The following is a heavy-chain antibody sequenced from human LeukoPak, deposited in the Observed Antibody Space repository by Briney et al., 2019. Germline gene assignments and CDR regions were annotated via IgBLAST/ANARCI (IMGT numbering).Heavy chain of an antibody. D-gene: IGHD3-10*01. CDR2: IYWDDDK. CDR1: GFSLSTSGVG. V-gene: IGHV2-5*02. Sequence: SGPTLVNPTQTLTLTCTFSGFSLSTSGVGVGWIRQPPGKALEWLALIYWDDDKRYSPSLKSRLTITKDTSKNQVVLTMTNVDPVDTATYYCAHSTYYYGSGSYYMPDYWGQGTLVTVSS. CDR3: AHSTYYYGSGSYYMPDY. J-gene: IGHJ4*02.